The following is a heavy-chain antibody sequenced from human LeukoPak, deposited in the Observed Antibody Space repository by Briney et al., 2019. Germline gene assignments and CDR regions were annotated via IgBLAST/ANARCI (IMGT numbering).Heavy chain of an antibody. V-gene: IGHV3-23*01. CDR3: AKATGILWFGELNN. CDR2: ISGSGGST. J-gene: IGHJ4*02. D-gene: IGHD3-10*01. CDR1: GFTFSSYG. Sequence: PGGSLRLSCAASGFTFSSYGMSWVRQAPGKGLEWVSAISGSGGSTYYADSVKGRFTISRDNSKNTLYLQMNSLRAEDTAVYYCAKATGILWFGELNNWGQGTLVTVSS.